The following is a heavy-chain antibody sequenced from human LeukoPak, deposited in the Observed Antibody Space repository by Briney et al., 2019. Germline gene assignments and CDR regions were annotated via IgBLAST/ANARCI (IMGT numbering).Heavy chain of an antibody. J-gene: IGHJ6*03. Sequence: SETLSLTCAVSGYSISSGYYWGWIRPPPGKGLEWIGRIYHSGSTFYNPSLKSRVTISVDTSKNQFSLQLSSVAAADTAVYYCARHLGTSSLTRYYYYMDVWGKGTTVTVSS. D-gene: IGHD3-3*02. CDR1: GYSISSGYY. CDR2: IYHSGST. V-gene: IGHV4-38-2*01. CDR3: ARHLGTSSLTRYYYYMDV.